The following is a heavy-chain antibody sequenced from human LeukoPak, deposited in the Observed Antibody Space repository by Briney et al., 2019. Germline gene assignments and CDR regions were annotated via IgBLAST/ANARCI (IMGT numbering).Heavy chain of an antibody. CDR1: GFTFSSYS. Sequence: GGSLRLSCAASGFTFSSYSMNWVRQAPGKGLEWVSSISGSGISAGDGTTSYADSVKGRFTISRDNAKNSLYLQMNSLRAEDTAVYYCARHLNYYLDYWGQGTLVTVSS. J-gene: IGHJ4*02. CDR2: ISGSGISAGDGTT. D-gene: IGHD3-10*01. V-gene: IGHV3-21*01. CDR3: ARHLNYYLDY.